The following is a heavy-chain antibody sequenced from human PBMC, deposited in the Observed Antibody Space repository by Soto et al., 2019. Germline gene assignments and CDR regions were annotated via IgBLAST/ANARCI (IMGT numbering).Heavy chain of an antibody. CDR3: ARLITGTTTPWFDP. CDR2: IDYSGST. D-gene: IGHD1-7*01. Sequence: SETLSLTCTFSGGSISSYYWSWIRQPPGKGLEWIGYIDYSGSTNYNPSLKSRVTISVDTSKNQFSLKLSSVTAADTAVYYCARLITGTTTPWFDPWGQGTLVTFSS. J-gene: IGHJ5*02. CDR1: GGSISSYY. V-gene: IGHV4-59*08.